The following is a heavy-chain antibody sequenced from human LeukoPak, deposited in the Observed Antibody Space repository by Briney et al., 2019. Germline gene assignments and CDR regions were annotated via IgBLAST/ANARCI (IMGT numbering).Heavy chain of an antibody. CDR1: GFTFSSYA. Sequence: GGSLRLSCAASGFTFSSYAMSWVRQAPGKGLEWVSAISGSGGSTYYADSVKGRFTISRDNAKNSLYLQMNSLRAEDTAVYYCARDLVTYCSGGRCYSPGLDVWGQGTTVTVSS. D-gene: IGHD2-15*01. CDR2: ISGSGGST. J-gene: IGHJ6*02. CDR3: ARDLVTYCSGGRCYSPGLDV. V-gene: IGHV3-23*01.